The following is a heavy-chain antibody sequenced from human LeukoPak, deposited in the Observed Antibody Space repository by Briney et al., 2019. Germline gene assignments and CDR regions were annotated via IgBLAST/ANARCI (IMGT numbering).Heavy chain of an antibody. CDR3: ARDSWLVTYYFDY. Sequence: ASVKVSCKASDYTFTSYGISWVRQAPGQGLEWTGWINPNSGGTNYAQKFQGRVTMTRDTSISTAYMELSRLRSDDTAVYYCARDSWLVTYYFDYWGQGTLVTVSS. CDR2: INPNSGGT. J-gene: IGHJ4*02. V-gene: IGHV1-2*02. CDR1: DYTFTSYG. D-gene: IGHD6-19*01.